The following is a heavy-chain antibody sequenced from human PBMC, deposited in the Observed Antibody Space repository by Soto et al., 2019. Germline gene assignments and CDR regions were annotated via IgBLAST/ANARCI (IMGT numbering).Heavy chain of an antibody. CDR1: GGTLTNFINYP. CDR2: IVPNIGTV. Sequence: QMQLVQSGAEVKKPGSSVKVSCKASGGTLTNFINYPINWVRQAPGQGLEWMGGIVPNIGTVNYAQKFQGRVTITADKSTGTAYMELSSLRSEDTAXXXXXXXDTGGFLRYFDNWGQGTLVTVSS. D-gene: IGHD2-8*02. V-gene: IGHV1-69*06. J-gene: IGHJ4*02. CDR3: XXXDTGGFLRYFDN.